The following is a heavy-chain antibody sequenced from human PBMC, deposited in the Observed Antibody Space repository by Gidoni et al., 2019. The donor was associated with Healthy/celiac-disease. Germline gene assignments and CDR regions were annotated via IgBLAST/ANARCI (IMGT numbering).Heavy chain of an antibody. J-gene: IGHJ4*02. CDR1: GFTFSSYA. CDR3: AKGYTIFGVVITEVGYFDY. D-gene: IGHD3-3*01. V-gene: IGHV3-23*01. Sequence: EVQLLESGGGLVQPGGSLRLSCAASGFTFSSYAISWVRQAPGKGLEWVSAIRGSGGSTYYADSVKGRFTISRDNSKNTLYLQMNSLRAEDTAVYYCAKGYTIFGVVITEVGYFDYWGQGTLVTVSS. CDR2: IRGSGGST.